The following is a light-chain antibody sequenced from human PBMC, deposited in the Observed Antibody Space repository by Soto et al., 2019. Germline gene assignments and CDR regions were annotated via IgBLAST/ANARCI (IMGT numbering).Light chain of an antibody. CDR2: GAS. CDR1: QSVSSN. CDR3: QQYGTSPFT. J-gene: IGKJ3*01. V-gene: IGKV3-20*01. Sequence: EIVMTQSPVTLSVSPGERVTLSCRASQSVSSNLAWYQQKPGQAPSLLIYGASNRATGIPDRFSGSGSGTDFTLTISRLEPEDFAVYYCQQYGTSPFTFGPGTKVDIK.